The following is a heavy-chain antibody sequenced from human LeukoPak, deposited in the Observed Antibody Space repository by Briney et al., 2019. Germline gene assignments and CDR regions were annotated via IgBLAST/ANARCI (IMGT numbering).Heavy chain of an antibody. V-gene: IGHV4-61*02. D-gene: IGHD3-10*01. Sequence: PSETLSLTCTVSGGSISSGSYYWSWIRQPAGKGLEWIGRIYTSGSTNYNPSLKSRVTISVDTSKNQFSLKLSSVTAADTAVYYCARHPLGWFGELNWFDPWGQGTLVTVSS. CDR2: IYTSGST. CDR1: GGSISSGSYY. CDR3: ARHPLGWFGELNWFDP. J-gene: IGHJ5*02.